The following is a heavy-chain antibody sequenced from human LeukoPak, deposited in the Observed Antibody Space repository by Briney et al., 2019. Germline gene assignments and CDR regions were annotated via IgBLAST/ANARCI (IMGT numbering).Heavy chain of an antibody. CDR2: IYHSGST. V-gene: IGHV4-30-2*01. CDR1: GGSISSGGDS. Sequence: SQTLSLTCAVSGGSISSGGDSWSWIRQPPGKGLEWIGYIYHSGSTYYNPSLKSRVTISVDRSKNQFSLKLSSVTAADTAVYYCARVKYGMDVWGQGTTVTVSS. CDR3: ARVKYGMDV. J-gene: IGHJ6*02.